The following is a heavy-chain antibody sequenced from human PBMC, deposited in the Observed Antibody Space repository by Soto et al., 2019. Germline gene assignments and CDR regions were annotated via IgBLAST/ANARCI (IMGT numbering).Heavy chain of an antibody. CDR2: LIPVFGSP. CDR3: TRVLGFSFEPGTPRYYAMDV. D-gene: IGHD1-1*01. J-gene: IGHJ6*02. V-gene: IGHV1-69*01. Sequence: QVQLVQSGAEVKKPGSSVTVSCKTSGGTFSKDAINWVRQAPGQGLEWMGLLIPVFGSPIYAQQFQGRIRLPEDESTSTAFMYLSILRSGNTAVYYCTRVLGFSFEPGTPRYYAMDVWGQGTTVSVSS. CDR1: GGTFSKDA.